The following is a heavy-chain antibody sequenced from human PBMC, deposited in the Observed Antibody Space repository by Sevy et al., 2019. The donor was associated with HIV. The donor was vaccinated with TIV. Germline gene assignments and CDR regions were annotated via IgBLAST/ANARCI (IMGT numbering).Heavy chain of an antibody. CDR3: ATSPDYYDSSRDAFDI. J-gene: IGHJ3*02. D-gene: IGHD3-22*01. CDR1: GYSVSDLS. CDR2: YDPEDGET. V-gene: IGHV1-24*01. Sequence: ASVKVSCKVSGYSVSDLSIHWVRQAPGKGLEWMAGYDPEDGETIYAQKFQGRVTMTEDTSTDIAYMVLSSLRSEDTAVYYCATSPDYYDSSRDAFDIWGQGTMVTVSS.